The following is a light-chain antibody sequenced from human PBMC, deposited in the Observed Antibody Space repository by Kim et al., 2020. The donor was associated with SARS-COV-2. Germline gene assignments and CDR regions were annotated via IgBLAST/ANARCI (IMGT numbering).Light chain of an antibody. CDR2: EDD. CDR3: QSYNRSIVV. Sequence: NFMLTQPHSVSESPGKTVTISCTRSSGSIGDNYVQWYQQRPGGVPTTVIYEDDQRPSGVPDRFSGSIDSSSNSASLTISGLKTEDEADYHCQSYNRSIVVFGGGTQLTVL. CDR1: SGSIGDNY. V-gene: IGLV6-57*03. J-gene: IGLJ2*01.